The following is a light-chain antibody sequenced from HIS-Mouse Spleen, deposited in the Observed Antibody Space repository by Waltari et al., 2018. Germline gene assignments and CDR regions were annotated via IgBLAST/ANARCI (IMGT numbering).Light chain of an antibody. CDR2: LST. J-gene: IGKJ2*01. V-gene: IGKV4-1*01. Sequence: DIVMTQSPDSLAVSLGERATINCKSSQSVLYSSNNKNYLAWYQQKPGQPPKLLIYLSTTRESGVPDRFGGSGSGTDFTLTISSLQAEDVAVYYCQQYYTTPYTFGQGTKLEIK. CDR3: QQYYTTPYT. CDR1: QSVLYSSNNKNY.